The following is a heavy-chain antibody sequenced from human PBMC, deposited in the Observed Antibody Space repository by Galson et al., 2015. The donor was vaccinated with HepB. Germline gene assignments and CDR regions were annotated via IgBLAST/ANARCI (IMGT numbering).Heavy chain of an antibody. V-gene: IGHV3-49*04. CDR1: GFTFGDYT. Sequence: SLRLSCAASGFTFGDYTLSWVRQAPGKGLEWVGIIRNKAYDETTEYAASMEGRVTISRDDSKSIAYLQMNSLKTEDTAVYFCTRGGHYYDSTGYPSRAFDVWGQGTMVTVSS. D-gene: IGHD3-22*01. J-gene: IGHJ3*01. CDR3: TRGGHYYDSTGYPSRAFDV. CDR2: IRNKAYDETT.